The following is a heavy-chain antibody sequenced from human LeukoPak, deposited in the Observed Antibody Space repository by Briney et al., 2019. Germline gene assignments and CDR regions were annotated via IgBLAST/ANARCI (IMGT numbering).Heavy chain of an antibody. CDR3: ARTTATPALFDP. CDR1: GGSISSYY. V-gene: IGHV4-4*07. D-gene: IGHD4-11*01. CDR2: IYTSGST. J-gene: IGHJ5*02. Sequence: SETLSLTCTVSGGSISSYYWSWIRQPAGKGLEWIGRIYTSGSTNYNPSLKSRVTMSVDTSKNQFSLKLSSVAAADTAVYYCARTTATPALFDPWSQGTLVTVSS.